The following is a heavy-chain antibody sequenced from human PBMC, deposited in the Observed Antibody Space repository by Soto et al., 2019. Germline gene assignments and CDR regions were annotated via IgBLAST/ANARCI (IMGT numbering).Heavy chain of an antibody. V-gene: IGHV1-8*01. D-gene: IGHD3-3*01. CDR3: ARGKMVAYYDFWSRDYYMDV. J-gene: IGHJ6*03. Sequence: ASVKVSCKASGYTFTSYDINWVRQATGQGLEWMGWMNPNSGNTGYAQKFQGRVTMTRNTSISTAYMELSSLRSEDTAVYYCARGKMVAYYDFWSRDYYMDVWGKGTTVTVSS. CDR1: GYTFTSYD. CDR2: MNPNSGNT.